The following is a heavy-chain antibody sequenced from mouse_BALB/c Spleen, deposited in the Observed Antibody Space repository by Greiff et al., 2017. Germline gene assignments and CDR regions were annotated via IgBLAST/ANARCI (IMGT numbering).Heavy chain of an antibody. CDR3: NAPARRGFFDY. J-gene: IGHJ2*01. Sequence: EVQLQQSGAELVRPGASVKLSCTASGFNIKDYYMHWVKQRPEQGLEWIGWIDPENGDTEYAPKFQGKATMTADTSSNTAYLQLSSLTSEDTAVYYCNAPARRGFFDYWGQGTTLTVSS. CDR1: GFNIKDYY. CDR2: IDPENGDT. D-gene: IGHD3-3*01. V-gene: IGHV14-4*02.